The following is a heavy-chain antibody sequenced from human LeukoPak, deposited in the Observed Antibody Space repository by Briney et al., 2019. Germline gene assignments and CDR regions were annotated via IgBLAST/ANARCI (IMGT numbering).Heavy chain of an antibody. CDR1: GFTFSSYG. CDR3: ARAGVGGYVSSFDY. J-gene: IGHJ4*02. V-gene: IGHV3-33*01. D-gene: IGHD5-12*01. CDR2: IWYDGSNK. Sequence: GRSLRLSCAASGFTFSSYGMPWVRQAPGKGLEWVAVIWYDGSNKYYADSVKGRFTISRDNSKNTLYLQMNSLRAEDTAVYYCARAGVGGYVSSFDYWGQGTLVTVSS.